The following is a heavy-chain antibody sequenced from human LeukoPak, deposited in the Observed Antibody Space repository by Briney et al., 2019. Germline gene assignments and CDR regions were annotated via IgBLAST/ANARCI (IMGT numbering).Heavy chain of an antibody. V-gene: IGHV3-66*01. CDR2: IYSGRST. Sequence: GGSLRLSCAASGFTVSSNDMSWVRQAPGKGLEWVSLIYSGRSTYYADSVKGRFIISRDNSKNTLYLQMNSLRAEDTAVYYCAKEEMGYFDYWGQGTLVTVSS. D-gene: IGHD5-24*01. J-gene: IGHJ4*02. CDR3: AKEEMGYFDY. CDR1: GFTVSSND.